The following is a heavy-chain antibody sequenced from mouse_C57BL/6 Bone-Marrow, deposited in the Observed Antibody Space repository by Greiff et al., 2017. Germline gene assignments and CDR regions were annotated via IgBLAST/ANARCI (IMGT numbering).Heavy chain of an antibody. CDR1: GYNFTSYC. J-gene: IGHJ2*01. V-gene: IGHV1-50*01. D-gene: IGHD1-1*01. CDR2: IDPSDSYT. CDR3: ESGIMTTVVAHCDY. Sequence: VHLQQPGAELVKPGASVKLSCTASGYNFTSYCMQWVKQRPGQGLEWIGEIDPSDSYTKYNQKFKGKATLTVDTSSSTAYMQLSSRTSKYSAVYYCESGIMTTVVAHCDYWGQGTTLTVSA.